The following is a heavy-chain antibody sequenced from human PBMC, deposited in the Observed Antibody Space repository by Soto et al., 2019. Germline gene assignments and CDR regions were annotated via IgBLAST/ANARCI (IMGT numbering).Heavy chain of an antibody. Sequence: GESLKISCKGSGYSFAGYWITWVRQKPGKGLEWMGRIDPSDSQTYYSPSFRGHVTISATKSITTVFLQWSSLRASDTAMYYCARQIYDSDTGPHFQYYFDSWSQGTPVTVTS. CDR1: GYSFAGYW. V-gene: IGHV5-10-1*01. J-gene: IGHJ4*02. CDR2: IDPSDSQT. D-gene: IGHD3-22*01. CDR3: ARQIYDSDTGPHFQYYFDS.